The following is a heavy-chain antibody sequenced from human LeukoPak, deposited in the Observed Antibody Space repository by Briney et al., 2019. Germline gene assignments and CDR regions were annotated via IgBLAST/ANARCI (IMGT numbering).Heavy chain of an antibody. CDR1: GFTFSNYW. Sequence: SGGSLRLSCAASGFTFSNYWMHWVRQAPGKGLVWVSRINSDARSTSYADSVKGRFTISRDNSKNTLYLQMNSLRVEDTAVYYCAKGYGTTGTASSNWFDPWGQGTLVTVSS. D-gene: IGHD1-1*01. V-gene: IGHV3-74*01. J-gene: IGHJ5*02. CDR2: INSDARST. CDR3: AKGYGTTGTASSNWFDP.